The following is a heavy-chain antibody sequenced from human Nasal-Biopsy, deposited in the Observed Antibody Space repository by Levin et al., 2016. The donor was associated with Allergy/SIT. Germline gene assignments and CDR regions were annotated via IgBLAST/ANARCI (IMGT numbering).Heavy chain of an antibody. CDR2: INRDGSEK. CDR1: GFSFSSYW. D-gene: IGHD6-13*01. Sequence: GESLKISCGAPGFSFSSYWMTWVRQAPGKGLEWVANINRDGSEKHYVDSVKGRFAISRDNTKNSLSLQMNSLRADDTAIYFCAREGRVAAAFDYWGQGTLVTVSS. CDR3: AREGRVAAAFDY. J-gene: IGHJ4*02. V-gene: IGHV3-7*03.